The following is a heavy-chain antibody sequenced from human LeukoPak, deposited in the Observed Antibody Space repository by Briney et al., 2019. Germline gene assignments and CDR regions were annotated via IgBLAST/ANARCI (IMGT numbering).Heavy chain of an antibody. CDR3: ARLQGYYDILSGHYFVDY. CDR1: GFTFSSHA. V-gene: IGHV3-23*01. CDR2: ISANGGST. J-gene: IGHJ4*02. D-gene: IGHD3-9*01. Sequence: GGSLRLSCAASGFTFSSHAMSWVRQAPGKGLECVSAISANGGSTNYADSVRGRFTISRDNSKNTLYLQMNSLRAEDTAVYYCARLQGYYDILSGHYFVDYWGQGTLVTVSS.